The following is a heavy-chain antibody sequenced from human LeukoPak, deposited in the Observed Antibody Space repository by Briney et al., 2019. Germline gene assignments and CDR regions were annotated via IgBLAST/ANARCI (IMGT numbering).Heavy chain of an antibody. CDR3: ARQGATSYWFDP. D-gene: IGHD4/OR15-4a*01. J-gene: IGHJ5*02. Sequence: PETLSLTCTVSGGPISSYYWRWIRQPPGKGLEWIGSIYHSGSTYYNPSLKSRLTISVDTSKNQFALKLSSVTAADTAVYYCARQGATSYWFDPWGQGTLVTVSS. V-gene: IGHV4-59*08. CDR2: IYHSGST. CDR1: GGPISSYY.